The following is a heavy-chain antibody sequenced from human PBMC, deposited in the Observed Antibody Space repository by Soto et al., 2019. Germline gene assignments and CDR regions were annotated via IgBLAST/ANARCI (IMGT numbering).Heavy chain of an antibody. D-gene: IGHD3-22*01. J-gene: IGHJ4*02. V-gene: IGHV1-46*01. CDR1: GYTFTSYY. CDR3: ASSPVYCYDSSGYHGYFDY. Sequence: ASVKVSCKASGYTFTSYYMHWVRQAPGQGLEWMGIINPSGGSTSYAQKFQGRVTMTRDASTSTVYMELSSLRSEDTDVYYCASSPVYCYDSSGYHGYFDYWGQGTLVTVSS. CDR2: INPSGGST.